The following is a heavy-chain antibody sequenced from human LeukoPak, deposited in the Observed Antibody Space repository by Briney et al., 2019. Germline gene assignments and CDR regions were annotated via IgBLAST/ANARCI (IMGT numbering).Heavy chain of an antibody. CDR2: INPNSGGT. CDR1: GYTFTGYY. V-gene: IGHV1-2*02. CDR3: AREPSHNGTGY. D-gene: IGHD1-1*01. J-gene: IGHJ4*02. Sequence: ASVTVSCKASGYTFTGYYMHWVRQAPGKGLEWMGWINPNSGGTNYAQKFQGRVTMTRDTSISTAYMELSRLRSDDTAVYYCAREPSHNGTGYWGQGTLVTVSS.